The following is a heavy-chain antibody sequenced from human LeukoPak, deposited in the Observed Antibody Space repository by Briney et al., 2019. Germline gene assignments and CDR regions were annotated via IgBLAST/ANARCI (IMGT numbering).Heavy chain of an antibody. V-gene: IGHV3-30*02. D-gene: IGHD1-1*01. CDR3: ARDWKNYFDY. CDR2: IRYDGSNK. J-gene: IGHJ4*02. CDR1: GFTFSSYG. Sequence: PGGSLRLSCAASGFTFSSYGMHWVRQAPGKGLEWVAFIRYDGSNKYYADSVKGRFTISRDNSKNSLYLQMNSLGAEDTAVYYCARDWKNYFDYWGQGTLVTVSS.